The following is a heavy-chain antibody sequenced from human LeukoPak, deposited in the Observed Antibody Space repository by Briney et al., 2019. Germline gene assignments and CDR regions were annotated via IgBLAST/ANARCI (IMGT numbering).Heavy chain of an antibody. CDR1: GFTVITSD. CDR2: LYSDGNT. J-gene: IGHJ4*02. CDR3: ARGVEPLAANTLAY. Sequence: GGSLRLSCAASGFTVITSDMTWVREAPGKGLEWVSVLYSDGNTKYADSVQGRFTISRDNSKNTLYLEMNSLSPDDTAVYYCARGVEPLAANTLAYWGQGTLVTVSS. D-gene: IGHD1-14*01. V-gene: IGHV3-53*01.